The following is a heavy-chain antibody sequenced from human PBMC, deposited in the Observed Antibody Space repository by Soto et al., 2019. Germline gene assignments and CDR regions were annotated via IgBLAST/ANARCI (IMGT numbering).Heavy chain of an antibody. J-gene: IGHJ6*04. Sequence: SETLSLTCTVSGGSISSSSYYWGWIRQPPGKGPEWIGSIYYSGSTYYNPSLKSRVTISVDTSKNQFSLKLSSVTAADTAVYYCARHAESSGWHDNYGMDVWGKGTTVTVAS. CDR2: IYYSGST. D-gene: IGHD6-19*01. CDR1: GGSISSSSYY. CDR3: ARHAESSGWHDNYGMDV. V-gene: IGHV4-39*01.